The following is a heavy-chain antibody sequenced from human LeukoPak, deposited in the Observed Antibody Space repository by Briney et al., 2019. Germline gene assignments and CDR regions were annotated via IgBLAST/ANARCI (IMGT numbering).Heavy chain of an antibody. CDR2: INHSGST. Sequence: PSETLSLTCAVYGGSFSGYYWSWIRQPPGKGLEWIGEINHSGSTNYNPSLKSRVTISVDTSKNQFSLKLSSVTAADTAVYYCARANVLLWFGELFYYGMDVWGQGTTVTVSS. V-gene: IGHV4-34*01. J-gene: IGHJ6*02. D-gene: IGHD3-10*01. CDR1: GGSFSGYY. CDR3: ARANVLLWFGELFYYGMDV.